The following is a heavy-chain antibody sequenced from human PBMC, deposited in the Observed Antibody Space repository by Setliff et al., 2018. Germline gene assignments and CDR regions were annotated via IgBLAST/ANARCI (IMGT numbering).Heavy chain of an antibody. V-gene: IGHV3-30*02. CDR3: ARVYAYSYGFDY. Sequence: GGSLRLSCIMSGFSAASGFTFSSSGMHWVRQAPGKGLEWVTFIRNDGSSQYYADSVQGRFTVSRDNAKNSLYLQMNSLRAEDTAVYYCARVYAYSYGFDYWGQGTPVTVSS. CDR2: IRNDGSSQ. CDR1: GFTFSSSG. D-gene: IGHD3-16*01. J-gene: IGHJ4*02.